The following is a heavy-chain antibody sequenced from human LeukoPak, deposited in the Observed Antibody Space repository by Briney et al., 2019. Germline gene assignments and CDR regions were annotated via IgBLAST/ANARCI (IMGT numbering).Heavy chain of an antibody. J-gene: IGHJ6*02. Sequence: VASVKVSCKASGGTCSSYAISWVRQAPGQGLEWMGRIIPILGIANYAQKFQGRDTITADKSTSTAYMELSSLRSEDTAVYYCARAKVVGGVVAEYYYYYGMDVWGQGTTVTVSS. CDR1: GGTCSSYA. D-gene: IGHD3-3*01. V-gene: IGHV1-69*04. CDR2: IIPILGIA. CDR3: ARAKVVGGVVAEYYYYYGMDV.